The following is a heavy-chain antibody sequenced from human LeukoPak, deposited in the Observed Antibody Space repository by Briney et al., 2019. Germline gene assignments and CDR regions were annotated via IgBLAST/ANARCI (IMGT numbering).Heavy chain of an antibody. CDR3: AVDYGDYYYYYMDV. CDR2: IYYSGST. V-gene: IGHV4-59*01. D-gene: IGHD4-17*01. CDR1: GGSISSYY. J-gene: IGHJ6*03. Sequence: SETLSLTCTVSGGSISSYYWGWIRQPPGKGLEWIGYIYYSGSTNYNPSLESRVTISVDTSKNQFSLKLSSVTAADTAVYYCAVDYGDYYYYYMDVWGKGTTVTVSS.